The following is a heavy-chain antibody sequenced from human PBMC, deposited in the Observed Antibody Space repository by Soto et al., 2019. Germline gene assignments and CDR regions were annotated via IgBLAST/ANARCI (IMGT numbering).Heavy chain of an antibody. CDR1: GFTFSSYG. J-gene: IGHJ6*02. CDR2: ISYDGSNK. D-gene: IGHD3-10*01. Sequence: PGGSLRLSCAASGFTFSSYGMHWVRQAPGKGLEWVAVISYDGSNKYYADSVKGRFTISRDNSKNTLYLQMNSLRAEDTAVYYCAKDRYGSGSYYSQGEDDYYYYYGMDVWGQGTTVTVSS. CDR3: AKDRYGSGSYYSQGEDDYYYYYGMDV. V-gene: IGHV3-30*18.